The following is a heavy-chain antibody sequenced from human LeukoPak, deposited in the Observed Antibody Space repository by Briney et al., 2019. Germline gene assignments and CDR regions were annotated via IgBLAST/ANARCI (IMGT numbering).Heavy chain of an antibody. CDR3: ARCRVLVSIAAAGTVKPWFDP. D-gene: IGHD6-13*01. CDR1: GGSVSSTTYF. Sequence: PSETLSLTCTVSGGSVSSTTYFWSWIRQPPGKGLEWIASINYSGSTYYNPSLKSRVTISVDTSKNQFSLKLSSVTAADTAVYYCARCRVLVSIAAAGTVKPWFDPWGQGTLVTVSS. J-gene: IGHJ5*02. V-gene: IGHV4-39*07. CDR2: INYSGST.